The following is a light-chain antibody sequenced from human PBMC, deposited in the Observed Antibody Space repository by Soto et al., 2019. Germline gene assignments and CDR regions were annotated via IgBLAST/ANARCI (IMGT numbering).Light chain of an antibody. Sequence: IVRTQTPATRAVSAEEGDPLSCSASQSVSSDLAWYHQKPGQAPRLLIYGASTRATGIPARFSVGGSGTDFTLTISRLEPEDFAVYYCQHFSSYPLTFGGGTKVDIK. CDR2: GAS. V-gene: IGKV3-15*01. J-gene: IGKJ4*01. CDR1: QSVSSD. CDR3: QHFSSYPLT.